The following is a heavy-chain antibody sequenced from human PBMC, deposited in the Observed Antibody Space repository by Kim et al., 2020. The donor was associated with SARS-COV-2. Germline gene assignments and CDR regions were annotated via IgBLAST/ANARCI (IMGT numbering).Heavy chain of an antibody. J-gene: IGHJ4*02. CDR1: GGSISSSSYY. D-gene: IGHD6-19*01. Sequence: SETLSLTCTVSGGSISSSSYYWGWIRQPPGKGLEWIGSIYYSGSTYYNPSLKSRVTISVDTSKNQFSLKLSSVTAADTAVYYCARRDSSGWHPFDYWGQG. V-gene: IGHV4-39*01. CDR3: ARRDSSGWHPFDY. CDR2: IYYSGST.